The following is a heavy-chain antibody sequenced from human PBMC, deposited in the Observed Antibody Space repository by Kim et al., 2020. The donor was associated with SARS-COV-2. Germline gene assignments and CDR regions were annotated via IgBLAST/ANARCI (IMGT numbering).Heavy chain of an antibody. V-gene: IGHV1-46*01. Sequence: GSTSYAQKFQGRVTMTRDTSTSTVYMELSSLISEDTAVYYCARGSSLFDYWGQGTLVTVSS. J-gene: IGHJ4*02. CDR3: ARGSSLFDY. CDR2: GST.